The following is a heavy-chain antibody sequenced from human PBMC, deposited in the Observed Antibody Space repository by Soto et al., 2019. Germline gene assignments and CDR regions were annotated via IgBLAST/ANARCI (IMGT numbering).Heavy chain of an antibody. Sequence: QVQLVESGGGLVKPEGSLRLSCAASGFTFSDYYMSWISQAPGKGLEWVSYITSSSAYTKYADPVKGRFTISRDNAKNSLYLQMTSLRAEDTAVYYCARLGGSVVPAAYVDYWGQVTLVAVSS. CDR3: ARLGGSVVPAAYVDY. J-gene: IGHJ4*02. CDR1: GFTFSDYY. V-gene: IGHV3-11*06. D-gene: IGHD2-2*01. CDR2: ITSSSAYT.